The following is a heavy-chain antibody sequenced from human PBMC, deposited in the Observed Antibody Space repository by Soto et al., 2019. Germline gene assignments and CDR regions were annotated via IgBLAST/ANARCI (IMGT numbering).Heavy chain of an antibody. V-gene: IGHV3-23*01. CDR1: GFTFSSCA. J-gene: IGHJ1*01. D-gene: IGHD3-22*01. CDR3: TKDAGYDTSVYWGSAEYFQH. Sequence: GGSLRLSCAASGFTFSSCAMSWVRQAPGKGLEWVSGISGSGGSTYYADSVKGRFTISRDNSKNTLYLQMNSLRAEDTAVYYCTKDAGYDTSVYWGSAEYFQHWCPGTLLTVFS. CDR2: ISGSGGST.